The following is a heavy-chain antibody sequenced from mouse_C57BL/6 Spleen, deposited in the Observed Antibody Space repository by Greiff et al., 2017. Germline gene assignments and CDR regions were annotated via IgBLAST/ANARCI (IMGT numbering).Heavy chain of an antibody. CDR3: ATLYGGSPWFAY. J-gene: IGHJ3*01. V-gene: IGHV1-22*01. D-gene: IGHD1-1*01. CDR1: GYTFTDYN. Sequence: VQLQQSGPELVKPGASVKMSCKASGYTFTDYNMHWVKQSHGKSLEWIGYINPNNGGTSYNQKFKGKATLTVNKSSSTAYMELRSLTSEDSAVYYCATLYGGSPWFAYWGQGTLVTVSA. CDR2: INPNNGGT.